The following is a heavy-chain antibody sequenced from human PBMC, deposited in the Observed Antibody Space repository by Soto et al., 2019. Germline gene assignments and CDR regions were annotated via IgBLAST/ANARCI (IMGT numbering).Heavy chain of an antibody. D-gene: IGHD2-8*01. CDR1: GFTLSHYG. Sequence: QAQLMESGGGVVQPGRSLSLSCAASGFTLSHYGMNWVRRAPGKGLEWVAIIWSDGNKKDYADSVRGRFTISRDTSQNPLYLQMKSLGAEDTAVYFCARQDWTYGLSTFDIWGQGTMVTVSS. CDR2: IWSDGNKK. CDR3: ARQDWTYGLSTFDI. V-gene: IGHV3-33*01. J-gene: IGHJ3*02.